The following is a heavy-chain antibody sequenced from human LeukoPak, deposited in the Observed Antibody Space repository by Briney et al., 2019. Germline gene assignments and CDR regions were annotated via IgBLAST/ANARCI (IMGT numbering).Heavy chain of an antibody. CDR2: IYTSGST. V-gene: IGHV4-4*07. J-gene: IGHJ4*02. D-gene: IGHD3-22*01. CDR3: ARGNYYDSSGYYSFDY. Sequence: PSETLSLTCTVSGGSISGYYWSWIRQPAGKGLERIGRIYTSGSTNYNPSLKSRVTMSVDTSKNQFSLKLSSVTAADTAVYYCARGNYYDSSGYYSFDYWGQGTLVTVSS. CDR1: GGSISGYY.